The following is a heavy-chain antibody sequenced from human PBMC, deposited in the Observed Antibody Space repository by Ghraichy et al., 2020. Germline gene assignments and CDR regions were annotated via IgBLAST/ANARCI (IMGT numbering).Heavy chain of an antibody. J-gene: IGHJ4*02. CDR3: VGLFRAGAVSHY. Sequence: SETLSLTCTVSGASISTSDYYWGWIRQPPGKGLEWLGSVYYTGSSYYNPSLKSRVTTSIDTSRKQFSLNLNLVTAADAADYFCVGLFRAGAVSHYWGQGTLVTVAS. CDR1: GASISTSDYY. D-gene: IGHD3-10*01. CDR2: VYYTGSS. V-gene: IGHV4-39*01.